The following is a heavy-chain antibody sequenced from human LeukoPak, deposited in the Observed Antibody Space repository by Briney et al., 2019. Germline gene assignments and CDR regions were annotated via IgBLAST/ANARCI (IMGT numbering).Heavy chain of an antibody. CDR2: IKQDGSEK. Sequence: GGSLRLSCAASGFTFSSYWMSWVRQAPGKGLEWVANIKQDGSEKYYVDSVKGRFTISRDNAKNSLYLQMNSLRAEDTAVYYCARVGYYGRYYFDYWGQGTLVTVSS. V-gene: IGHV3-7*01. CDR3: ARVGYYGRYYFDY. CDR1: GFTFSSYW. D-gene: IGHD3-10*01. J-gene: IGHJ4*02.